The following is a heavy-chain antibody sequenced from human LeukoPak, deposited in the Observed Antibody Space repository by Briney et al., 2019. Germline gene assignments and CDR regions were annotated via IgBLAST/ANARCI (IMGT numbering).Heavy chain of an antibody. J-gene: IGHJ6*02. V-gene: IGHV1-69*13. CDR1: GGTFSSYA. CDR3: ARLPGTTVVDSMDV. D-gene: IGHD4-11*01. Sequence: ASVKVSCKASGGTFSSYAISWVRQAPGQGLEWMGGIIPIFGTANYAQKFQGRVTITADESTSTAYMELSSLRSKDTAVYYCARLPGTTVVDSMDVWGQGTTVTVSS. CDR2: IIPIFGTA.